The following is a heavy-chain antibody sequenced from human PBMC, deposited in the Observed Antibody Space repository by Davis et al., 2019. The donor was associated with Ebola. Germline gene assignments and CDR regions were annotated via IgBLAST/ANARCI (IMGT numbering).Heavy chain of an antibody. Sequence: ASVQDSCKASAYTFTNYGISCVRQPPRQGREWMGWSSAYNGNTYYPQKLQGRVSITTDTSTITAYMEMSSLRSDDTAVYYCARVQGYCTSTMCYSLGGCDYWGQGTLVTVSS. V-gene: IGHV1-18*04. D-gene: IGHD2-2*01. CDR1: AYTFTNYG. J-gene: IGHJ4*02. CDR2: SSAYNGNT. CDR3: ARVQGYCTSTMCYSLGGCDY.